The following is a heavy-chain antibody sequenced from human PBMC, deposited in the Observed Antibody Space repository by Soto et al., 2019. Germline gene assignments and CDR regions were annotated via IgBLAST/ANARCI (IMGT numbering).Heavy chain of an antibody. Sequence: PSETLSLTCTVSGGSISSYYWSWIRQPPGKGLEWIGYIYYSGSTNYNPSLKSRVTLSVDTSKNQFSLKLSSVTAADTAVYYCAREGSGYYAYFDYWGQGTLVTVSS. CDR3: AREGSGYYAYFDY. J-gene: IGHJ4*02. D-gene: IGHD3-22*01. CDR1: GGSISSYY. CDR2: IYYSGST. V-gene: IGHV4-59*01.